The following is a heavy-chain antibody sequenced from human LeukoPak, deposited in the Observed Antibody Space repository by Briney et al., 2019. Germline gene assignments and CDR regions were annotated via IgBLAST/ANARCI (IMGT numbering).Heavy chain of an antibody. D-gene: IGHD3-10*01. J-gene: IGHJ4*02. CDR3: ASGYGSGSYLY. Sequence: SETLSLTCTVSGGSISKYYLSWIRQPAGKGLEWIGRIFTRGSATSSSSLKSRVTMSADTSKNQFSLNLSSVTAADTAVYFCASGYGSGSYLYWGQGTQVTVSS. V-gene: IGHV4-4*07. CDR2: IFTRGSA. CDR1: GGSISKYY.